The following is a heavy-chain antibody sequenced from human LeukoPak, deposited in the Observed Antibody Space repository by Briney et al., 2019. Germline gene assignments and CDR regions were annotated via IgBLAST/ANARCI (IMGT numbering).Heavy chain of an antibody. V-gene: IGHV4-59*12. J-gene: IGHJ4*02. CDR2: IYYSGST. CDR1: GGSISSYY. D-gene: IGHD5-24*01. Sequence: KPSETLSLTCTVSGGSISSYYWSWIRQPPGKGLEWIGYIYYSGSTNYNPSLKSRVTISVDTSKNQFSLKLSSVTAADTAVYYCARWLHSEFDYWGQGTLVTVSS. CDR3: ARWLHSEFDY.